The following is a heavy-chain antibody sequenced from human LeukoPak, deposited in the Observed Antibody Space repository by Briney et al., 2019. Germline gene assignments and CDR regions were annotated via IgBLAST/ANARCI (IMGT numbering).Heavy chain of an antibody. V-gene: IGHV4-61*02. CDR3: ARGSYDSSGYFDY. D-gene: IGHD3-22*01. CDR1: GYSISSGYY. J-gene: IGHJ4*02. CDR2: IYTSGST. Sequence: SETLSLTCTVSGYSISSGYYWGWIRQPAGKGLEWIGRIYTSGSTNYNPSLKSRVTISVDTSKNQFSLKLSSVTAADTAVYYCARGSYDSSGYFDYWGQGTLVTVSS.